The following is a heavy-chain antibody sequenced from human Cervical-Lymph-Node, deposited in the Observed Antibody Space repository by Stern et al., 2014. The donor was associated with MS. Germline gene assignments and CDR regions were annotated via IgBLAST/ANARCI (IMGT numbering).Heavy chain of an antibody. V-gene: IGHV5-51*01. CDR2: IYPGDSDT. CDR3: ARDYGDYAFDY. CDR1: GNSFTANW. Sequence: EVQLVEYGAEVKKPGESLKISCKGSGNSFTANWIAWVRQMPGKGLEWMGIIYPGDSDTRYSPSFQGQVTISADKSISTAYLQWSSLKASDTAMYYCARDYGDYAFDYWGQGTLVTVSS. D-gene: IGHD4-17*01. J-gene: IGHJ4*02.